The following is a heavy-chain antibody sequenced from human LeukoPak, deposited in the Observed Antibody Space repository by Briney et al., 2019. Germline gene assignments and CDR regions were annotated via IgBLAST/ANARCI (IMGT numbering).Heavy chain of an antibody. CDR3: ARPFSDLVSSDY. D-gene: IGHD3/OR15-3a*01. Sequence: GGSLRLSCAASGFTFSRYWMSWVGQAPGKGLEWVANINEEGSEKYYVESVKGGFTISREKTKKSLYMQMNTLRVEDTAVYYCARPFSDLVSSDYWGQGILVTVSS. J-gene: IGHJ4*02. CDR1: GFTFSRYW. CDR2: INEEGSEK. V-gene: IGHV3-7*01.